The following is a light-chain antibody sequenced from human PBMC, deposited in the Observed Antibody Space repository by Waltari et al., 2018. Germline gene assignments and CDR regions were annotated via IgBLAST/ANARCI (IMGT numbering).Light chain of an antibody. Sequence: DIQMTQSPSTLPASVGDRVTITCRASQSITNWVAWYRQKPGKAPKLLIYRASNLESGVPSRFSGSGSGTEFTLTISSLQPDDFATYYCQQYDNYWTFGQGTKVEIK. J-gene: IGKJ1*01. CDR1: QSITNW. CDR3: QQYDNYWT. CDR2: RAS. V-gene: IGKV1-5*03.